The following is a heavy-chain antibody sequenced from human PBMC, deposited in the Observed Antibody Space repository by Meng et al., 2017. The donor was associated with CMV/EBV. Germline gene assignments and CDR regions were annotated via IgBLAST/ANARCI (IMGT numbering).Heavy chain of an antibody. D-gene: IGHD3-10*01. V-gene: IGHV3-30-3*01. J-gene: IGHJ4*02. CDR3: ARVTASSRTGSYYNGNY. Sequence: GGSLRLSCAASGFTFSSYAMHWVRQAPGKGLEWVAVISYDGSNKYYADSVKGRFTISRDNSKNTLYLQMNSLRAEDTAVYYCARVTASSRTGSYYNGNYWGQRTLVTVSS. CDR2: ISYDGSNK. CDR1: GFTFSSYA.